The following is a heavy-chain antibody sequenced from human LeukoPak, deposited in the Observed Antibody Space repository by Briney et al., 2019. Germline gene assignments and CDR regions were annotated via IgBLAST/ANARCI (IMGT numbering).Heavy chain of an antibody. V-gene: IGHV3-30*02. CDR3: AKGRAGDV. Sequence: GGSLRLSCVASGFNFGDYAMYWVRRAPGKGLEWVAFVHYDGDYKNYTDSVKGRFTISRDNSKNTLYLEMNSLTPEDTAAYYCAKGRAGDVWGKGTTVTVSS. CDR2: VHYDGDYK. CDR1: GFNFGDYA. D-gene: IGHD1-14*01. J-gene: IGHJ6*04.